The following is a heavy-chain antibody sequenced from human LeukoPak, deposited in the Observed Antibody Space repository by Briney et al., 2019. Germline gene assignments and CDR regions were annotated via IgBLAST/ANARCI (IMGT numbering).Heavy chain of an antibody. Sequence: SETLPLTCTVSGGSISSYYWSWLRQPAGEGLEWIGRLHTSGSTHYNPSLTSRVTMSVDTSKNQFSLKLSSVTAADTAVYYCARHRPPDGRGITLVRGVTTKGFDYWGQGTLVTVSS. CDR2: LHTSGST. V-gene: IGHV4-4*07. CDR1: GGSISSYY. J-gene: IGHJ4*02. D-gene: IGHD3-10*01. CDR3: ARHRPPDGRGITLVRGVTTKGFDY.